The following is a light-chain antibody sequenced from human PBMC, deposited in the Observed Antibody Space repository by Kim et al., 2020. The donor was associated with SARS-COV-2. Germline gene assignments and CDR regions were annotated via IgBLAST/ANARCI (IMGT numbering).Light chain of an antibody. CDR1: QSLLHSNGYNY. CDR2: LGS. J-gene: IGKJ2*03. V-gene: IGKV2-28*01. Sequence: EIVMTQSPLSLPVTPGEPASISCRSSQSLLHSNGYNYLDWYLQKPGQSPQLLIYLGSNRASGVPDRFSGSGSGTVFTLKISRVEAEDVGIYYCMQALQTPYSFGQGTKLEIK. CDR3: MQALQTPYS.